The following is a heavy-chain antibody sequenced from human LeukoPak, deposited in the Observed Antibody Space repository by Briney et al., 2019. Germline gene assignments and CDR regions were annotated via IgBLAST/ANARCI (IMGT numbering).Heavy chain of an antibody. J-gene: IGHJ3*02. Sequence: GGSLRLSCAASGFTFSNYWMSWVRQAPGKGLEWVANIKQDGSEKYYVNSVKGRFTISRDNAKNSLYLQMNSLRAEDTAVYYCARDRDSSGYLLNHDAFDIWGQGTMVTVSS. CDR3: ARDRDSSGYLLNHDAFDI. CDR2: IKQDGSEK. V-gene: IGHV3-7*01. D-gene: IGHD3-22*01. CDR1: GFTFSNYW.